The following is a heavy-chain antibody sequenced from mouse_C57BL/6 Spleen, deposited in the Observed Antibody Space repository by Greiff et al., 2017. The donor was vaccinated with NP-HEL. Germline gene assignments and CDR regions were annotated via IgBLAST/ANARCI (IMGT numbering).Heavy chain of an antibody. CDR2: ISYDGSN. CDR3: ARDTNYDYDDWYFDV. D-gene: IGHD2-4*01. J-gene: IGHJ1*03. CDR1: GYSITSGYY. V-gene: IGHV3-6*01. Sequence: DVKLQESGPGLVKPSQSLSLTCSVTGYSITSGYYWNWIRQFPGNKLEWMGYISYDGSNNYNPSLKNRISITRDTSKNQFFLKLNSVTTEDTATYYCARDTNYDYDDWYFDVWGTGTTVTVSS.